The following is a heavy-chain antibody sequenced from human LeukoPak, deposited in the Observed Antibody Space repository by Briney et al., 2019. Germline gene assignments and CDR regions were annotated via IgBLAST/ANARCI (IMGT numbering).Heavy chain of an antibody. CDR1: GFTVSSNY. Sequence: GGSLRLSCAASGFTVSSNYMSWVRQAPGKGLEWVSVIYSGGSTYYADSVKGRFTISRDNSKNTLYLQMNSLRAEDTAVYYCARGQDDYVWGSYRYYFDYWGQGTLVTVSS. D-gene: IGHD3-16*02. V-gene: IGHV3-66*01. J-gene: IGHJ4*02. CDR3: ARGQDDYVWGSYRYYFDY. CDR2: IYSGGST.